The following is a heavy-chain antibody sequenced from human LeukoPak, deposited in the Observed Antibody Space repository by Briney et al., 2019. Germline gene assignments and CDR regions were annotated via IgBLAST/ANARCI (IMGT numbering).Heavy chain of an antibody. V-gene: IGHV4-59*08. D-gene: IGHD3-9*01. J-gene: IGHJ6*02. CDR3: ARLAGYDILTGYLSSFYYYYGMDV. CDR2: IYYSGST. Sequence: PSETLSLTCTVSGGSISSYYWSWIRQPPGKGLEWIGYIYYSGSTNYNPSLKSRVTISVDTSKNQFSLKLSSVTAADTAVYYCARLAGYDILTGYLSSFYYYYGMDVWGQGTTVTVSS. CDR1: GGSISSYY.